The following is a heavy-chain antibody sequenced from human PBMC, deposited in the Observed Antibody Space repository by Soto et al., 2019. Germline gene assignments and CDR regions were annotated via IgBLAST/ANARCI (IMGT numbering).Heavy chain of an antibody. Sequence: QVQLQQWGAGLLKPSETLSLTCAVYGGSFSGYYWSWIRQPPGKGLEWIGEINHSGSTNYNPSLKSRVTISVDTSKNQFSLKLSSVTAADTAVYHCARGQYSSSWDYGMDVWGQGTTVTVSS. CDR1: GGSFSGYY. D-gene: IGHD6-13*01. V-gene: IGHV4-34*01. CDR3: ARGQYSSSWDYGMDV. J-gene: IGHJ6*02. CDR2: INHSGST.